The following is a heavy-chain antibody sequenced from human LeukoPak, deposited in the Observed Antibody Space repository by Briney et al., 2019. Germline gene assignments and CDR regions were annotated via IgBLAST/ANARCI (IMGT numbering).Heavy chain of an antibody. J-gene: IGHJ4*02. CDR1: GFTFDDYG. CDR3: ARVFSGSFDC. Sequence: GGSLRLSCAASGFTFDDYGMSWVRQAPGKGLEWVSGINWNAGSIGYADSVKGRFTLSRDNAKNSLYLQMNSLRVEDTALYYCARVFSGSFDCWGQGTLVTVSS. D-gene: IGHD1-26*01. V-gene: IGHV3-20*04. CDR2: INWNAGSI.